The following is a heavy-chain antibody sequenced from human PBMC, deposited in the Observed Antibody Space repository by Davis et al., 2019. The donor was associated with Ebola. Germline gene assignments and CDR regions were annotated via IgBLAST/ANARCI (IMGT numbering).Heavy chain of an antibody. V-gene: IGHV3-30-3*01. CDR1: GFTFSSYA. CDR3: AGTRGKGLWFT. CDR2: ISYDGSNK. Sequence: GGSLRLSCAASGFTFSSYAMHWVRQAPGKGLEWVAVISYDGSNKYYADSVKGRFTISRDNSKNTLYLQMNSLRAEDTAVYYCAGTRGKGLWFTWGQGTLVTVSS. D-gene: IGHD3-10*01. J-gene: IGHJ5*02.